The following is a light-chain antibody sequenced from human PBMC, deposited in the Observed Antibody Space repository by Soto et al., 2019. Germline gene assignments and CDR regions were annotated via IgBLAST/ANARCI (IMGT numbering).Light chain of an antibody. CDR2: DAS. J-gene: IGKJ4*01. V-gene: IGKV1-5*01. CDR3: PQYNSYSELT. CDR1: QSISSW. Sequence: DIQMTQSPSTLSASVGDRVTITCRASQSISSWLAWYQQKTGKAPKLLIYDASSLESGVPSRFSGSGSGTEFTLTISSLQPDDFATYYSPQYNSYSELTVDGATKVEIK.